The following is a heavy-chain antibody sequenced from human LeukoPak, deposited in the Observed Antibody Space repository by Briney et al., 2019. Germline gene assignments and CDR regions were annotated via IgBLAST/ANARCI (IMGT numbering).Heavy chain of an antibody. J-gene: IGHJ4*02. V-gene: IGHV4-34*01. D-gene: IGHD3-22*01. CDR2: INHSGST. CDR1: GGSFSGYY. CDR3: ARGRSGFNDY. Sequence: SETLSLTCAVYGGSFSGYYWSWIRQPPGKGLEWIGEINHSGSTNYNPSLKSRVTISVDTSKNQFSLKLSSVTAADTAVYYCARGRSGFNDYWGQGTLVTVSS.